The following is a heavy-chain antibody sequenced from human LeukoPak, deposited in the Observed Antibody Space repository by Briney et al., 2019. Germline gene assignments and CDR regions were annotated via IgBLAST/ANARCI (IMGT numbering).Heavy chain of an antibody. CDR2: IYHSEST. V-gene: IGHV4-30-2*01. J-gene: IGHJ3*02. D-gene: IGHD3-3*01. CDR3: ARWGLRFLEWLSTDAFDI. Sequence: SQTLSLTCAVSGGSISSGGYSWSWIRQPPGKGLEWIGYIYHSESTYYNPSLKSRVTISVDTSKNQFSLKLSSVTAADTAVYYCARWGLRFLEWLSTDAFDIWGQGTMVTVSS. CDR1: GGSISSGGYS.